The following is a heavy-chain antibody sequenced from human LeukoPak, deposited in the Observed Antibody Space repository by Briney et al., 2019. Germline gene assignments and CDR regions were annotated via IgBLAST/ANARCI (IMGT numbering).Heavy chain of an antibody. V-gene: IGHV3-21*04. J-gene: IGHJ4*02. D-gene: IGHD2-2*01. CDR3: AKDSLRKVPKASFDY. CDR1: GFTFSNYK. Sequence: GGSLRLSCAASGFTFSNYKMNWVRQAPGKGLEWVSSISSTSTYINYADSVKGRFTISRDNAKKSLYLQMNSLRAEDRAVYYCAKDSLRKVPKASFDYWGQGILVTVSS. CDR2: ISSTSTYI.